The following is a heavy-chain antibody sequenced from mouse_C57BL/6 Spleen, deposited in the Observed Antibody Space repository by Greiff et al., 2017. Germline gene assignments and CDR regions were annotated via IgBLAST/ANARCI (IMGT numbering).Heavy chain of an antibody. CDR2: INYDGSST. D-gene: IGHD2-1*01. J-gene: IGHJ4*01. Sequence: EVKVVESEGGLVQPGSSMKLSCTASGFTFSDYYMAWVRQVPEKGLEWVANINYDGSSTYYLDSLKSRFIISRDNAKNILYLQMSSLKSEDTATYYCARCNGNSYYAMDYWGQGTSVTVSS. CDR1: GFTFSDYY. CDR3: ARCNGNSYYAMDY. V-gene: IGHV5-16*01.